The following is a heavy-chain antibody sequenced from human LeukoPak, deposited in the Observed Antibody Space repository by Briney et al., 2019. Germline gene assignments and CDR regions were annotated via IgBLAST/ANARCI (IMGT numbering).Heavy chain of an antibody. Sequence: ASVKVSCKASGYTFTGYYMHWVRQAPGQGPEWMGWINPNSGGTNYAQKFQGRVTMTRDTSISTAYMELSRLRSDDTAVYYCARDENGGLLWFGELLLRRPGGYWGQGTLVTVSS. J-gene: IGHJ4*02. CDR2: INPNSGGT. CDR1: GYTFTGYY. V-gene: IGHV1-2*02. CDR3: ARDENGGLLWFGELLLRRPGGY. D-gene: IGHD3-10*01.